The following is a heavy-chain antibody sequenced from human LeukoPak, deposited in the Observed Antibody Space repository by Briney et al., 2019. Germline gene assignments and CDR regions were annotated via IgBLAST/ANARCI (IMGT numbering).Heavy chain of an antibody. CDR1: GYSISGGYY. CDR2: IYHSGST. CDR3: ARVPYYYDSSGYSGGDY. J-gene: IGHJ4*02. V-gene: IGHV4-38-2*02. Sequence: SETLSLTCTVSGYSISGGYYWGWIRQPPGKGLEWIGSIYHSGSTYYNPSLKSRVTISVDTSKNQFSLKLSSVTAADTAVYYCARVPYYYDSSGYSGGDYWGQGTLVTVSS. D-gene: IGHD3-22*01.